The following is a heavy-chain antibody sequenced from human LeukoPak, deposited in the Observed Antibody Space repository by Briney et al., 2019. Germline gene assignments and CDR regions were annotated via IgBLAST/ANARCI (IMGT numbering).Heavy chain of an antibody. CDR1: GFTFSSYS. CDR3: ARVPMVIPGTPVDY. CDR2: ISSSSSYI. V-gene: IGHV3-21*01. J-gene: IGHJ4*02. D-gene: IGHD4/OR15-4a*01. Sequence: PGGSLRLSCAASGFTFSSYSMNWVRQAPGKGLEWVSSISSSSSYIYYADSVKGRFTISRDNAKNSLYLQMNSLRAEDTAVYYCARVPMVIPGTPVDYRGQGTLVTVSS.